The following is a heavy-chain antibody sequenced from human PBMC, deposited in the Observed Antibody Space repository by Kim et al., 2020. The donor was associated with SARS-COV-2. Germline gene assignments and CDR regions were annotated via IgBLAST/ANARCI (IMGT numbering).Heavy chain of an antibody. Sequence: GGSLRLSCAASGFTFDDYAMHWVRQAPGKGLEWVSLISGDGGSTYYADSVKGRFTISRDNSKNSLYLQMNSLRTEDTALYYCAKDAFLPGGSCYSADCYYYGMDVWGQGTTVTVSS. V-gene: IGHV3-43*02. D-gene: IGHD2-15*01. CDR1: GFTFDDYA. CDR3: AKDAFLPGGSCYSADCYYYGMDV. J-gene: IGHJ6*02. CDR2: ISGDGGST.